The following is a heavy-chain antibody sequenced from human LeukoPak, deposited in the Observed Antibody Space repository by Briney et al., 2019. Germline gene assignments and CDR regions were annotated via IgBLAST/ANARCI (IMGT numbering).Heavy chain of an antibody. Sequence: SETLSLTCTVSSASLSSYYWSWIRQPPGKGLEWIAYIYYSGSTNYNPSLKSRVTISVDTSKNQFSLKLSSVTAADTAVYYCARGGEWELSRYYYYYGMDVWGQGTTVTVSS. CDR1: SASLSSYY. V-gene: IGHV4-59*08. CDR3: ARGGEWELSRYYYYYGMDV. CDR2: IYYSGST. J-gene: IGHJ6*02. D-gene: IGHD1-26*01.